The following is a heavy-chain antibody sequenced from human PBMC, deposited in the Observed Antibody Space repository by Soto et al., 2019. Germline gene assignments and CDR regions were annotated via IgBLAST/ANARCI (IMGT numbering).Heavy chain of an antibody. D-gene: IGHD6-6*01. J-gene: IGHJ4*02. CDR1: GGSFSDYY. Sequence: PSETLSLTCAVYGGSFSDYYWSWIRQPPGKGLEWIGEINHSGSTNYNPSLKSRVTISVDTSKNQFSLKLSSVTAADTAVYYCARGNVRRAARFDYWGQGTLVTVSS. V-gene: IGHV4-34*01. CDR3: ARGNVRRAARFDY. CDR2: INHSGST.